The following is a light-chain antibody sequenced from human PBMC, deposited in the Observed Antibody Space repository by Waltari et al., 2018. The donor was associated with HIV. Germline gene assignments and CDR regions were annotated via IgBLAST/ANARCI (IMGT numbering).Light chain of an antibody. CDR1: SSNVGSNF. Sequence: QSVLTQPPSASGTPGQRVTISCSGSSSNVGSNFVSWYQQVPGTAPKLLIFMNNQRPSGVPDRFSASKSGASASLAISGLRSEDEADYYCAALDDSLSGPVVFGGGTKLTVL. V-gene: IGLV1-47*01. CDR3: AALDDSLSGPVV. CDR2: MNN. J-gene: IGLJ2*01.